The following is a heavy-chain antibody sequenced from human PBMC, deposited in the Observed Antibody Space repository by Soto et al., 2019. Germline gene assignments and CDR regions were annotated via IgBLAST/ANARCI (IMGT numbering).Heavy chain of an antibody. V-gene: IGHV3-73*01. Sequence: EVQLVESGGGLVQPGGSLKLSCAASGFTFSGSAMHWVRQASGKGLEWVGRIRSKANSYATAYAASVKGRFTISRDDSXNTAYLQMNSLKTEDTAVYYCRQWLANYYYYGMDVWGQGTTVTVSS. D-gene: IGHD6-19*01. CDR1: GFTFSGSA. J-gene: IGHJ6*02. CDR2: IRSKANSYAT. CDR3: RQWLANYYYYGMDV.